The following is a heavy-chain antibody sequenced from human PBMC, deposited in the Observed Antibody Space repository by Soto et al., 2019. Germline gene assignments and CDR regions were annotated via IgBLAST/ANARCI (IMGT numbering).Heavy chain of an antibody. J-gene: IGHJ6*03. CDR3: ARVSGIVVVPTAKDPHYYYMDV. D-gene: IGHD2-2*01. V-gene: IGHV4-31*03. CDR2: IYYTGST. CDR1: GGSISGGHYY. Sequence: QVQLQESGPGLVKPSQTLSLTCTVSGGSISGGHYYWTWIRQHPGSGLEWIGYIYYTGSTYYNPSLKSRVIMSVDTSNNQLSLKLSSVTAADTAVYFCARVSGIVVVPTAKDPHYYYMDVWGKGTTVTVSS.